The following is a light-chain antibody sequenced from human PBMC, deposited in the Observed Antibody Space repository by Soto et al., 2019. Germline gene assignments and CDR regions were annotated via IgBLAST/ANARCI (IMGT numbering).Light chain of an antibody. Sequence: DIHMTQSPSTLSASVRDRVTITFLASQSISSWLAWYHQKPGKTPKPLIYDASSLESGVPSRFSGSGSGTEFTLTISSLQPDDFATYYCQQYNSYPWTFGQGTKVDIK. CDR3: QQYNSYPWT. V-gene: IGKV1-5*01. CDR2: DAS. J-gene: IGKJ1*01. CDR1: QSISSW.